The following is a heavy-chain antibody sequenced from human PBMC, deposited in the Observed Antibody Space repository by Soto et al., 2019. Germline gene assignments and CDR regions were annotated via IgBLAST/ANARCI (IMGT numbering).Heavy chain of an antibody. CDR3: ARDWSEQAVAGTSLSPH. D-gene: IGHD6-19*01. J-gene: IGHJ4*02. CDR2: INGGNGNT. CDR1: GFMFNKYA. Sequence: QVQLVQSGAEVKKPGASLNISCTASGFMFNKYALHWVRQAPGQRPEWMGWINGGNGNTRYSEKFQGRGTITREPSVSTLIYLALRGLSSEDTAMHFFARDWSEQAVAGTSLSPHWGQGTLVTVSS. V-gene: IGHV1-3*01.